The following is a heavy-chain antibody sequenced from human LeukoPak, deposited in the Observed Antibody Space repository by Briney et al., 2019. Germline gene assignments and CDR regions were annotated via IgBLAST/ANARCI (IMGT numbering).Heavy chain of an antibody. CDR2: ISTSSSYT. J-gene: IGHJ6*03. Sequence: SGGSLRLSCAASGFTFSSYTMNWVRQAPGKGLEWVSSISTSSSYTYYADSVKGRFTISRDNAKNSLYLQMNSLRAEDAALYYCARDGDTVLTRGYYYYMDVWGKGTTVTVSS. CDR1: GFTFSSYT. CDR3: ARDGDTVLTRGYYYYMDV. V-gene: IGHV3-21*01. D-gene: IGHD4-23*01.